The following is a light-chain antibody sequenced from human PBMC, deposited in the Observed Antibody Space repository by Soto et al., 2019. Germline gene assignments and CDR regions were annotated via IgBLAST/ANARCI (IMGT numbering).Light chain of an antibody. CDR3: QSDDRSLSGSYV. CDR1: SSNIGAGYD. CDR2: GNS. J-gene: IGLJ1*01. Sequence: QSVLTQPPSVSGAPGQRVTISCTGSSSNIGAGYDVHWYQQLPGTAPKLLIYGNSNRPSGVPDRFSGSKSDTSASLAITGLQAENGDDYSCQSDDRSLSGSYVFGTGTKLTLL. V-gene: IGLV1-40*01.